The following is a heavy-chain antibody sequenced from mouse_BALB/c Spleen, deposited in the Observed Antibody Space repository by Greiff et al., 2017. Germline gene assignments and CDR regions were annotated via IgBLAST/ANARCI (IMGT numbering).Heavy chain of an antibody. CDR3: AKFITTVVEGYAMDY. CDR1: GYSFTGYY. D-gene: IGHD1-1*01. J-gene: IGHJ4*01. CDR2: INPYNGAT. V-gene: IGHV1-31*01. Sequence: EVQLQQSGPELVKPGASVKISCKASGYSFTGYYMHWVKQSHVKSLEWIGRINPYNGATSYNQNFKDKASLTVDKSSSTAYMELHSLTSEDSAVYYCAKFITTVVEGYAMDYWGQGTSVTVSS.